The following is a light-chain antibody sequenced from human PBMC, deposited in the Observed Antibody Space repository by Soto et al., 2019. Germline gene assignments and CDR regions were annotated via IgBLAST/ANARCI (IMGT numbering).Light chain of an antibody. Sequence: EIVLTQSPGTLSLSPGERATLSCRASQSVNNNYFAWYQQKPGQAPRLLIYGASSRATGIPYIFSGSGSGTEFPLTISRLEPEDFAVYYCQQYGSSQYTFGQGTKLEIK. CDR2: GAS. CDR3: QQYGSSQYT. CDR1: QSVNNNY. J-gene: IGKJ2*01. V-gene: IGKV3-20*01.